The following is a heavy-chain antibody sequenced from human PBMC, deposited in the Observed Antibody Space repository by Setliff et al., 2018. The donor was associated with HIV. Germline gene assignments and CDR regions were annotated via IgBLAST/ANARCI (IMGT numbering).Heavy chain of an antibody. Sequence: SETLSLTCTVSGDSISTYCWIWIRQPPGKGLEWIGNIYTSGSTNYNPSLKSRVTISVDTSKNQFSLKLSSVTATDTAIYYCATERWLYQNFDSWGQGTQVTVSS. D-gene: IGHD3-16*01. CDR3: ATERWLYQNFDS. CDR2: IYTSGST. CDR1: GDSISTYC. J-gene: IGHJ4*02. V-gene: IGHV4-4*09.